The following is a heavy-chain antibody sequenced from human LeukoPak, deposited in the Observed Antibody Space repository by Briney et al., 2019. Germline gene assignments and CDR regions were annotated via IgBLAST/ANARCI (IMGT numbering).Heavy chain of an antibody. CDR3: ARVRAAADLDY. Sequence: ASVKVSCKASGYTFTSYGISWVRQAPGQGLEWMGWISAYNGNTNYAQKFQGRVTITADKSTSTAYMELSSLRSEDTAVYYCARVRAAADLDYWGQGTLVTVSS. J-gene: IGHJ4*02. CDR1: GYTFTSYG. D-gene: IGHD6-13*01. CDR2: ISAYNGNT. V-gene: IGHV1-18*01.